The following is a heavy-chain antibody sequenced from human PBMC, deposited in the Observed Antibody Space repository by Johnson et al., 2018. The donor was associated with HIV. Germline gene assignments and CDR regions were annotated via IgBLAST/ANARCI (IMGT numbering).Heavy chain of an antibody. D-gene: IGHD2-15*01. V-gene: IGHV3-NL1*01. CDR3: ALGGSWYAFDI. J-gene: IGHJ3*02. CDR1: GFTFSSYA. Sequence: QVQLVESGGGVVQPGRSLRLSCSASGFTFSSYAMHWVRQAPGKGLEWVAVIYSGGSTYYADSVKGRFTISRDNSKNTLYLQMNSLRAEDTAVYYCALGGSWYAFDIWGQGTMVTVSS. CDR2: IYSGGST.